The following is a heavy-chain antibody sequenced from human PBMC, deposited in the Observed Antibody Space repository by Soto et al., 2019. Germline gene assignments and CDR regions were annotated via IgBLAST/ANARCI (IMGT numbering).Heavy chain of an antibody. D-gene: IGHD6-19*01. J-gene: IGHJ6*02. V-gene: IGHV3-30*18. Sequence: GGSLRLSCAASGFTFSSYGMHWVRQAPGKGLEWVAVISYDGSNKYYADSVKGRFTISRDNSKNTLYLQMNSLRAEDTAVYYCAKEPMWLVGENYYYYGMDVWGQGTTVTVSS. CDR3: AKEPMWLVGENYYYYGMDV. CDR2: ISYDGSNK. CDR1: GFTFSSYG.